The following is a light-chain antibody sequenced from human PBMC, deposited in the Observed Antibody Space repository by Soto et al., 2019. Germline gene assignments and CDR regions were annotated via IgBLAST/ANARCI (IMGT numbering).Light chain of an antibody. CDR3: QQLNSYPRT. V-gene: IGKV1-9*01. CDR2: AAS. J-gene: IGKJ1*01. CDR1: QGISTY. Sequence: IQLTQSPSSLSASVGDRVTITCRASQGISTYLAWYQQKPGKAPKLLIYAASTLQSEVPSRFSGSGSGTDFTLTISSLQPEDFATYYCQQLNSYPRTFGQGTKLDIK.